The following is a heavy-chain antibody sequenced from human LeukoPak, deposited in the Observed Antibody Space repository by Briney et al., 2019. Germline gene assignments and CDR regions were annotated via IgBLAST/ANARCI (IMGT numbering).Heavy chain of an antibody. J-gene: IGHJ4*02. Sequence: GGSLRLSCAASGFTFSSYAMHWVRQAPGKGLEWVTFIRFDGGNKYYADSAKGRFTISRDNSKNTLYLQMNSLRSEDTAVYYCARGSPTVVIGRLDYWGQGTLVTVSS. CDR2: IRFDGGNK. D-gene: IGHD4-23*01. CDR3: ARGSPTVVIGRLDY. CDR1: GFTFSSYA. V-gene: IGHV3-30*02.